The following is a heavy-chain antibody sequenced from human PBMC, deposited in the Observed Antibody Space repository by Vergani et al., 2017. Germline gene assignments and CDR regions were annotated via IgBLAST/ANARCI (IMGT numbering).Heavy chain of an antibody. CDR3: ARGGMRYCSSTSCPSFDY. D-gene: IGHD2-2*01. CDR1: GRSISSYY. CDR2: IYYSGST. V-gene: IGHV4-59*01. J-gene: IGHJ4*02. Sequence: QVQLQESGPGLVKPSETLSLTCTVSGRSISSYYWSWIRQPPGKGLEWIGYIYYSGSTNYNPSLKSRVTISVDTSKNQFSLKLSSVTAADTAVYYCARGGMRYCSSTSCPSFDYWGQGTLVTVAS.